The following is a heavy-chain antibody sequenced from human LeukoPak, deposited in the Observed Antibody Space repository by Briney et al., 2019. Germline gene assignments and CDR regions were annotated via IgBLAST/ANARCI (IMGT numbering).Heavy chain of an antibody. V-gene: IGHV4-31*03. D-gene: IGHD5-12*01. CDR3: ARGGYSGYDFQFDY. CDR2: IYYSGST. CDR1: GGSNGSGGYY. J-gene: IGHJ4*02. Sequence: PSQTLSLTCTVSGGSNGSGGYYWSWIRQHPGKGLEWIGYIYYSGSTYYNPSLKSRVTISVDTSKNQFSLKLSSVTAADTAVYYCARGGYSGYDFQFDYWGQGTLVTVSS.